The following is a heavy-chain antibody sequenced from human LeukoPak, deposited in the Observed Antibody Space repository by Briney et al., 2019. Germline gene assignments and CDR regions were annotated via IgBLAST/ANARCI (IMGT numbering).Heavy chain of an antibody. CDR3: ARDPSGNGWSLSD. D-gene: IGHD6-19*01. CDR2: IWSDGSND. V-gene: IGHV3-33*01. Sequence: PGGSLRLSCTASGFNFGSDAMHWVRQAPGKGLEWVAFIWSDGSNDHYADSVKGRFTISRDNSKNTVCLQMNSLRVEDTAVYYCARDPSGNGWSLSDWGQGTPVTVSS. CDR1: GFNFGSDA. J-gene: IGHJ4*02.